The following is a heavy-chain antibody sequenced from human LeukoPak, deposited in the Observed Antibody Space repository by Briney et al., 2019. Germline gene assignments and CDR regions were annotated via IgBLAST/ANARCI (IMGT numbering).Heavy chain of an antibody. J-gene: IGHJ4*02. CDR2: ISGSGGST. CDR1: GFTFSSYA. D-gene: IGHD1-7*01. V-gene: IGHV3-23*01. CDR3: AKVGRPNWNYHFVDY. Sequence: GGSLRLSCAASGFTFSSYAMSWVRQAPGKGLEWVSVISGSGGSTYYADSVKGRFTISRDNSKNTLYLQMNSLRAEDTAVYYCAKVGRPNWNYHFVDYWGQGTLVTGSS.